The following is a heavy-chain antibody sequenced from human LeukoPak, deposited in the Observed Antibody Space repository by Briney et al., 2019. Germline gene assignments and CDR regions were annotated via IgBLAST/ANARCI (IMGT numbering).Heavy chain of an antibody. CDR2: ISSSSSTI. CDR1: GFTFSSYS. J-gene: IGHJ4*02. D-gene: IGHD1-26*01. Sequence: GGSLRLSCAASGFTFSSYSMNWVRQAPGKGLEWVSYISSSSSTIYYADSVKGRFTISRDNAKNSLYLQMNSLRAEDTAVYYCARDTGGIVGAPLFYWGQGTLVTVSS. V-gene: IGHV3-48*01. CDR3: ARDTGGIVGAPLFY.